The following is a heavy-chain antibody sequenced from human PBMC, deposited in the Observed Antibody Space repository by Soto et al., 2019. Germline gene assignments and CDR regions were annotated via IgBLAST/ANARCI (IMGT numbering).Heavy chain of an antibody. V-gene: IGHV3-23*01. J-gene: IGHJ6*02. CDR2: TNIGGDTT. D-gene: IGHD2-21*02. Sequence: PGGSLRLSCGVSGFTFSNYAMSWVRQAPGKGLEWVSATNIGGDTTYYADSVKGRFTMSRDNSKNTLYLQMNSLRAEDTAVYYCAKLLVTQMPYYYYGLDVWGQGTTVTVSS. CDR1: GFTFSNYA. CDR3: AKLLVTQMPYYYYGLDV.